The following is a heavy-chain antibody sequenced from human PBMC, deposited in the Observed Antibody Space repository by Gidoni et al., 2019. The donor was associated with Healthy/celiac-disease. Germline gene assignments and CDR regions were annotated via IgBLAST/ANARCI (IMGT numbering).Heavy chain of an antibody. CDR1: GFTFSSYA. Sequence: EVQLVESGGGLVQPGGSLRLSCAASGFTFSSYAMGWVRQAPGKGLELVSAFSGSGGSTYYADSVKGRFTIFRDNSKNTLYLQMNSLRAEDTAVYYCASYIAARPGWFDPWGQGTLVTVSS. CDR2: FSGSGGST. CDR3: ASYIAARPGWFDP. D-gene: IGHD6-6*01. V-gene: IGHV3-23*04. J-gene: IGHJ5*02.